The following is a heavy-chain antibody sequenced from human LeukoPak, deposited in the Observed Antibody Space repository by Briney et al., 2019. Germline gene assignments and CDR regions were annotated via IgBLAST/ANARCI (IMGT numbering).Heavy chain of an antibody. Sequence: SETLSLTCTVSGGSISSSSYYWAWIRQPPGKGLEWIGSFYYSGSTYYNPSLESRVAISVDTSKNQFSLKLSSVTAADTAVYYCARQRGRWDSFDYWGQGTLVTVSS. CDR3: ARQRGRWDSFDY. CDR2: FYYSGST. CDR1: GGSISSSSYY. V-gene: IGHV4-39*01. D-gene: IGHD1-26*01. J-gene: IGHJ4*02.